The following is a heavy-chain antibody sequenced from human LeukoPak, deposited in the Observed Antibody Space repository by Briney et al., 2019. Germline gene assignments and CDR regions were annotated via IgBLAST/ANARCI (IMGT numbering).Heavy chain of an antibody. V-gene: IGHV3-7*01. CDR2: INQDASEI. Sequence: GGPLRLSCAASGFTFSTYWMNWYRQAPGKGLEWMGNINQDASEINYVDSVRGRFTISRDNAKNSLHLQMNSLRAEDTAVYYCATDRDNSDWQKRFDSWGQGTLVTVSS. CDR1: GFTFSTYW. D-gene: IGHD2-21*02. CDR3: ATDRDNSDWQKRFDS. J-gene: IGHJ4*02.